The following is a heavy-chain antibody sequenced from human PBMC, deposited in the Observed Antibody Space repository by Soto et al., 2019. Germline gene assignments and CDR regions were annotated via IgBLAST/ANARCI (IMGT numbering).Heavy chain of an antibody. D-gene: IGHD1-26*01. CDR1: GGSISSGGYY. CDR3: ARGGGSYYAAGNFDY. V-gene: IGHV4-31*03. Sequence: QVQLQESGPGLVKPSQTLSLTCTVSGGSISSGGYYWSWIRQHPGKGLEWIGYIYYSGSTYYNPSLKRRVTXSXAXSXXQFSLKLSSVTAADTAVYYCARGGGSYYAAGNFDYWGQGTLVTVSS. J-gene: IGHJ4*02. CDR2: IYYSGST.